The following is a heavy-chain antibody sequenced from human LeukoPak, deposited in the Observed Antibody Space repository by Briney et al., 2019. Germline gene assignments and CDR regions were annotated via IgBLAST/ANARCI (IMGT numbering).Heavy chain of an antibody. V-gene: IGHV4-59*01. CDR1: GDSISGYY. CDR3: ARSSEGRYYYDSSGFSYYYYYMDV. Sequence: PSETLSLTCTVSGDSISGYYWSWIRQPPGKGLEWIGYIYYSGSTYYNPSLRSRVTISVDTSKNQFSLKLSSVTAADTAVYYCARSSEGRYYYDSSGFSYYYYYMDVWGKGTTVTISS. J-gene: IGHJ6*03. CDR2: IYYSGST. D-gene: IGHD3-22*01.